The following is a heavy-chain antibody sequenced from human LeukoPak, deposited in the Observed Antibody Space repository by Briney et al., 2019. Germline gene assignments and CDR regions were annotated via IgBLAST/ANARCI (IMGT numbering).Heavy chain of an antibody. Sequence: ASVKVSCKASGYTFTSYGIRWVRQAPGQGLEWMGWISAYNGNTNYAQKLQGRVTMTTDTSTSTAYMELRSLRSDDTAVYYCARDTDYGSGSYLDQSYLDYWGQGTLVTVSS. CDR1: GYTFTSYG. V-gene: IGHV1-18*01. J-gene: IGHJ4*02. D-gene: IGHD3-10*01. CDR2: ISAYNGNT. CDR3: ARDTDYGSGSYLDQSYLDY.